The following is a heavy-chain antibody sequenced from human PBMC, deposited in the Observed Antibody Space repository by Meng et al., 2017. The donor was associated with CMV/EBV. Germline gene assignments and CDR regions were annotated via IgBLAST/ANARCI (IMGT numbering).Heavy chain of an antibody. J-gene: IGHJ6*02. V-gene: IGHV3-21*01. CDR2: ISSSISYI. CDR1: GFTLSSYS. Sequence: GESLMIPRATSGFTLSSYSMHWVRQATGKGLEWVSSISSSISYIYYPDSVKRRFTISRDNAKHSLYLQMNSLRAEDTAVYYCARLPGTGSGDKDVWGQGTTVTVSS. D-gene: IGHD3-10*01. CDR3: ARLPGTGSGDKDV.